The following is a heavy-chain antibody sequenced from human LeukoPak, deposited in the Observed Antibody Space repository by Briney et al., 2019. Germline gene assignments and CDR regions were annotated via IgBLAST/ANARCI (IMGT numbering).Heavy chain of an antibody. CDR1: GFTFSNYA. V-gene: IGHV4-39*07. J-gene: IGHJ4*02. D-gene: IGHD6-19*01. CDR3: ARASEYSSGWYSYFDY. CDR2: IYYSGST. Sequence: PGGSLRLSCAASGFTFSNYAMSWVRQAPGKGLEWIGSIYYSGSTYYNPSLKSRVTISVDTSKNQFSLKLSSVTAAVTAVYYCARASEYSSGWYSYFDYWGQGTLVTVSS.